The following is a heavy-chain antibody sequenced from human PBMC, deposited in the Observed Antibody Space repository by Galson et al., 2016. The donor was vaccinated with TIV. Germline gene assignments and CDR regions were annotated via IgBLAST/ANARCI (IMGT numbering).Heavy chain of an antibody. CDR1: GASIRGGNYY. D-gene: IGHD6-19*01. CDR3: ARASSSGWDNGDDAFDK. CDR2: IYSSGTT. V-gene: IGHV4-61*02. Sequence: TLSLTCTVSGASIRGGNYYRSWIRQSAGKGLEWIGRIYSSGTTNYNPSLKSRVAISVDTSRNQFSLKLSSVTAADTAVYYCARASSSGWDNGDDAFDKWGQGTMVTVSS. J-gene: IGHJ3*02.